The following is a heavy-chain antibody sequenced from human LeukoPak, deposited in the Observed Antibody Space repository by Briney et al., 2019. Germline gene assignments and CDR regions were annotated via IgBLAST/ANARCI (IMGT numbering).Heavy chain of an antibody. D-gene: IGHD6-13*01. CDR1: AFTFSSYW. CDR3: AREEKQQLVPWYYYYYGMDV. V-gene: IGHV3-7*01. CDR2: IKQDGSEK. J-gene: IGHJ6*02. Sequence: GGSLRLSCAASAFTFSSYWMSWVRQAPGKGLEWVANIKQDGSEKYYVDSVKGRFTISRDNAKNSLYLQMNSLRAEDTAVYYCAREEKQQLVPWYYYYYGMDVWGQGTTVTVSS.